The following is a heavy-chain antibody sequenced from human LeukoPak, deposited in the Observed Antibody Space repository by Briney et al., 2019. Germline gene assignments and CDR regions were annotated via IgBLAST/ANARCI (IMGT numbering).Heavy chain of an antibody. Sequence: NPSETLSLTCTVSGGSISSGDYYWSWIRQPPGKGLEWIGYIYYSGSTYYNPSLKSRVTISVDTSKNQFSLKLSSVTAADTAVYHCARWGDSSGYYYFFDYWGQGTLVTVSS. V-gene: IGHV4-30-4*02. CDR3: ARWGDSSGYYYFFDY. J-gene: IGHJ4*02. CDR1: GGSISSGDYY. CDR2: IYYSGST. D-gene: IGHD3-22*01.